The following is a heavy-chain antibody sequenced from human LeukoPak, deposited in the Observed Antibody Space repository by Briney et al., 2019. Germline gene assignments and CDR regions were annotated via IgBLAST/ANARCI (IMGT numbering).Heavy chain of an antibody. CDR2: IYYSGST. V-gene: IGHV4-59*01. J-gene: IGHJ4*02. CDR3: ARADYDILTGYRRFDY. Sequence: PSETLSLTCTVPGGSISSYYWSWIRQPPGKGLEWIGYIYYSGSTNYNPSLKSRVTISVDTSKNQFSLKLSSVTAADTAVYYCARADYDILTGYRRFDYWGQGTLVTVSS. CDR1: GGSISSYY. D-gene: IGHD3-9*01.